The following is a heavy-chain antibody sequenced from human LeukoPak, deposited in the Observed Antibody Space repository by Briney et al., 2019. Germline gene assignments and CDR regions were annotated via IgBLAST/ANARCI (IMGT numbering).Heavy chain of an antibody. D-gene: IGHD2-2*01. Sequence: ASVKVSCKASGGTFSSYAISWVRQAPGQGLEWMGGIIPIFGTANYAQKFQGRVTITADKSTSTAYMELSSLRSEDTAVYYCARDLFGGYCSSTSCYRLRYFDYWGQGTLVTVSS. CDR2: IIPIFGTA. V-gene: IGHV1-69*06. CDR1: GGTFSSYA. CDR3: ARDLFGGYCSSTSCYRLRYFDY. J-gene: IGHJ4*02.